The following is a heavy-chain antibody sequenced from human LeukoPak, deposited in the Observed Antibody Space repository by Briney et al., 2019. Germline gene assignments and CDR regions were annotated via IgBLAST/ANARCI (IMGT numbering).Heavy chain of an antibody. Sequence: PSETLSLTCTVSGGSISSSSYYWGWIRQPPGKGLELIGSIYYSGSTYYNPSLKSRVTISVDTSKNQFSLKLSSVTAADTAVYYCARRGIAAAGMKAIDYWGQGTLVTVSS. D-gene: IGHD6-13*01. J-gene: IGHJ4*02. CDR2: IYYSGST. V-gene: IGHV4-39*01. CDR1: GGSISSSSYY. CDR3: ARRGIAAAGMKAIDY.